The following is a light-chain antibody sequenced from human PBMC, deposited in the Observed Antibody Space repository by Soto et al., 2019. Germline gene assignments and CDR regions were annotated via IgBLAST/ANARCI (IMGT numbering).Light chain of an antibody. CDR1: NSDVGGYDF. Sequence: QSALTQPASVSGSPGQSITISCIGTNSDVGGYDFVSWYQQHPGKAPKLLIYEVSNRPSGVSNRFSGSKSGNTASLTISGLQAEDEADYYFSSFTVTITVLFGGGTKLTVL. CDR3: SSFTVTITVL. CDR2: EVS. V-gene: IGLV2-14*01. J-gene: IGLJ2*01.